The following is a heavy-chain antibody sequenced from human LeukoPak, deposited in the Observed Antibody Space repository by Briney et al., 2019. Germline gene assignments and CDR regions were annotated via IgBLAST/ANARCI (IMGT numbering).Heavy chain of an antibody. Sequence: GASVKVSCTASGYTFIDFYMHWVRQAPGQGLEWMGRINPTTGGTNYAQKVQGRVTMTRDTSITTAYMELSRLTSDDTAFYSCARDGYTSGCGSWGQGTLVTVSS. CDR1: GYTFIDFY. V-gene: IGHV1-2*06. CDR2: INPTTGGT. CDR3: ARDGYTSGCGS. D-gene: IGHD6-19*01. J-gene: IGHJ5*02.